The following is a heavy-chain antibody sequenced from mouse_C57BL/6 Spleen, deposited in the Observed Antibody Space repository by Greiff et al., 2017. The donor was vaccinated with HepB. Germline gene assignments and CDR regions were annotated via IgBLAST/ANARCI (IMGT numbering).Heavy chain of an antibody. D-gene: IGHD1-1*01. J-gene: IGHJ1*03. CDR1: GYTFTDYE. CDR3: TRDGSRRYFDV. Sequence: VKLQESGAELVRPGASVTLSCKASGYTFTDYEMHWVKQTPVHGLEWIGAIDPETGGTAYNQKFKSKAILTADKSSSTAYMELRSLTSEDSAVYYCTRDGSRRYFDVWGTGTTVTVSS. V-gene: IGHV1-15*01. CDR2: IDPETGGT.